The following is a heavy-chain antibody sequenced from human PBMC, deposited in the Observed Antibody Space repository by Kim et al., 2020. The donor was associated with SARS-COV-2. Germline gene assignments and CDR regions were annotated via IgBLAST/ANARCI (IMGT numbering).Heavy chain of an antibody. CDR2: IIPIFGTA. J-gene: IGHJ5*02. CDR3: ARFRPGRGDQVNWFDP. CDR1: GGTFSSYA. Sequence: SVKVSCKASGGTFSSYAISWVRQAPGQGLEWMGGIIPIFGTANYAQKFQGRVTITADESTSTAYMELSSLRSEDTAVYYCARFRPGRGDQVNWFDPWGQGTLVTVSS. D-gene: IGHD2-21*02. V-gene: IGHV1-69*13.